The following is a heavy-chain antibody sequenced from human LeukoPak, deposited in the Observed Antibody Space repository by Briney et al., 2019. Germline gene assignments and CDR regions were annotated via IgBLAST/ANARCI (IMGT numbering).Heavy chain of an antibody. V-gene: IGHV1-18*01. J-gene: IGHJ4*02. CDR1: GYTFTNYD. CDR3: ARASPAVADSPRH. Sequence: ASVKVSCKTSGYTFTNYDINWVRQAPGQGLEWMGWISAYNGNTNYAQKLQGRVTMTTDTSTSTVYMELRSLRSDDTAVYYCARASPAVADSPRHWGQGTLVTVSS. CDR2: ISAYNGNT. D-gene: IGHD6-19*01.